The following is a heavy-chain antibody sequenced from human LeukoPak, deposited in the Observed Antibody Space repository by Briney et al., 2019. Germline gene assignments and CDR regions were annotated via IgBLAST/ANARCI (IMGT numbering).Heavy chain of an antibody. Sequence: GGSLRLSCAASGYIFSNYGMHWVRQAPGKGLEWVAVMWYDESKTYYADSVKGRFTISRDKSKNTLHLQMNTLRVEDTAVYYCARAESQEWFNPWGQGTLVTVSS. CDR2: MWYDESKT. V-gene: IGHV3-33*01. J-gene: IGHJ5*02. CDR1: GYIFSNYG. CDR3: ARAESQEWFNP.